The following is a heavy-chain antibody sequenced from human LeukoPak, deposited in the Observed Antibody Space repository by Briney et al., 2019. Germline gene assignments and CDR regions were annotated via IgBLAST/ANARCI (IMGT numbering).Heavy chain of an antibody. CDR2: IYYSGST. J-gene: IGHJ6*03. CDR3: ASHYSSSSEDYYYHMDV. CDR1: GGSISSSSYY. V-gene: IGHV4-39*01. Sequence: SETLSLTCTVSGGSISSSSYYWGWIRQPPGKGLEWIGSIYYSGSTYYNPSLKSRVTISVDTSKNQFSLKLSSVTAADTAVYYCASHYSSSSEDYYYHMDVWGKGTTGTVSS. D-gene: IGHD6-6*01.